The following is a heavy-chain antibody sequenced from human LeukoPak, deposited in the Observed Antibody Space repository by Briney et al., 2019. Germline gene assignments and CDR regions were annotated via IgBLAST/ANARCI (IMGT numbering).Heavy chain of an antibody. J-gene: IGHJ4*02. Sequence: PGGSLRLSCAASGFTFSSYWMHWVRQAPGKGLVWVSRINSGGIYTNYADSVKGRFTISRDNARNTLYLQMNSLRAEDTAVYYCARDSYASGSPNDWWGQGTLVTVSS. D-gene: IGHD3-10*01. V-gene: IGHV3-74*01. CDR3: ARDSYASGSPNDW. CDR2: INSGGIYT. CDR1: GFTFSSYW.